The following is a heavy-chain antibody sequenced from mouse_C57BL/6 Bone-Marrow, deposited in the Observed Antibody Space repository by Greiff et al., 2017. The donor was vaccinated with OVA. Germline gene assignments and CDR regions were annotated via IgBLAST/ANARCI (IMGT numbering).Heavy chain of an antibody. D-gene: IGHD1-1*01. CDR1: GFTFSDYG. V-gene: IGHV5-15*04. CDR2: ISNLAYSI. Sequence: EVKLVESGGGLVQPGASLKLSCAASGFTFSDYGMAWVRQAPGQGPEWIAFISNLAYSIYYADTVTGRFTISTENAKNTLYLEMSSLRSEDTDMYYCADHYGSSHGYFDYWGTGTTVTVSS. J-gene: IGHJ1*03. CDR3: ADHYGSSHGYFDY.